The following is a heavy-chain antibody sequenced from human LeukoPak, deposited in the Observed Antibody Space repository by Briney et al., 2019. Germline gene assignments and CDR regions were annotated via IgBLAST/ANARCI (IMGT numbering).Heavy chain of an antibody. D-gene: IGHD3-3*01. CDR2: IYYSGST. J-gene: IGHJ4*02. V-gene: IGHV4-59*01. Sequence: SETLSLTCTVSGVSISSYYWSWIRQPPGKGLEWLGYIYYSGSTNYNPSLKSRVTISVDTSKNQFSLKLSSVTAADTAVYYCARVEGRDFWSGSEDYYFDYWGPGTLVTVSS. CDR3: ARVEGRDFWSGSEDYYFDY. CDR1: GVSISSYY.